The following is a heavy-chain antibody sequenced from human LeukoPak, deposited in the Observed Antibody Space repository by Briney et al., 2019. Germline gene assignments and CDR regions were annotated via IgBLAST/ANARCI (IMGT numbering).Heavy chain of an antibody. CDR2: IYYRGGT. V-gene: IGHV4-59*12. J-gene: IGHJ4*02. CDR3: ARENEYYFDY. CDR1: GGSMSHYY. Sequence: SETLSLTCTVSGGSMSHYYWTWIRQSPGRGLEWIGYIYYRGGTNYNPSLRGRVTLSVDSSKNQLSLKLNSVTAADTAVYYCARENEYYFDYWGQGTLVTVSS.